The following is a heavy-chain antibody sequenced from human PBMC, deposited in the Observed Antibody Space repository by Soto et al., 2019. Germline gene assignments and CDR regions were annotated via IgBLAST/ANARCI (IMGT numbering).Heavy chain of an antibody. CDR3: ASYEPYYFDY. D-gene: IGHD3-22*01. CDR1: GGSISSYY. CDR2: IYYSGST. Sequence: SATLSLACTVSGGSISSYYWSWIRQPPGKGLEWIGYIYYSGSTNYNPSLKSRVTISVDTSKNQFSLKLSSVTAADTAVYYCASYEPYYFDYWGQGTLVTVSS. V-gene: IGHV4-59*01. J-gene: IGHJ4*02.